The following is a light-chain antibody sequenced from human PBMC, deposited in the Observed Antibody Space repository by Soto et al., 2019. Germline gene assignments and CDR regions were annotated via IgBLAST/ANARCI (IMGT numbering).Light chain of an antibody. CDR1: QTISSW. CDR3: QQHGQWPIT. V-gene: IGKV1-5*03. CDR2: KAS. Sequence: DIQMTQSPSTLSGSVGDRVTITCRASQTISSWLAWYQQKPGKAPKLLIYKASTLKSGVPSRFSGSGSGTEFTLTISSLQPEDFATYYCQQHGQWPITLGQGTRLEIK. J-gene: IGKJ5*01.